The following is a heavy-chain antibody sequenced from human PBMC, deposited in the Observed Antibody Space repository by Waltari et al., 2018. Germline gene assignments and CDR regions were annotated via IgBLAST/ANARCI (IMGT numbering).Heavy chain of an antibody. D-gene: IGHD3-3*01. CDR2: IRSKTYYGTA. CDR1: GFTFGGYG. V-gene: IGHV3-49*04. J-gene: IGHJ4*02. Sequence: EVRLVESGGGLGEPGRSLRLSCSTSGFTFGGYGISWVRQAPGKGLEWVGFIRSKTYYGTAEYAASMKGRFIISRDDSKSVAYLQMNNLKPEDTAVYYCARVEGSFWSGYRFDSWGQGTPVTVSS. CDR3: ARVEGSFWSGYRFDS.